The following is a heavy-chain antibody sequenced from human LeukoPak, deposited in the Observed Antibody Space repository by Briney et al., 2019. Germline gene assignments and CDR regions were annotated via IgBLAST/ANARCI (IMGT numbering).Heavy chain of an antibody. J-gene: IGHJ4*01. D-gene: IGHD5-18*01. CDR1: GFTFSNYA. V-gene: IGHV3-23*01. CDR2: ITGSGGGK. Sequence: PGGSLRLSCAASGFTFSNYAMTWVRQAPGKGLEWVSAITGSGGGKYYADSVKGRFVISRDNSENTLDLQMNSLRAEDTAVYYCAKGLQHSNLDWGHGTLVTVSS. CDR3: AKGLQHSNLD.